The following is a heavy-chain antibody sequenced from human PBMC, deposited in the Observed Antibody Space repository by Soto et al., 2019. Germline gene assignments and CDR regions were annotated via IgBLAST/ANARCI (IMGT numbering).Heavy chain of an antibody. V-gene: IGHV3-11*01. J-gene: IGHJ6*02. D-gene: IGHD3-22*01. CDR3: AREKSSGYYGMDV. CDR1: GFTFSDYY. Sequence: QVQLVESGGGLVRPGGSLRLSCATSGFTFSDYYMSWIRQAPGKGLEWVSYIASRDPTVYYADSVRGRFTISGDNARNLLYMQMDNLRADDTAVYYCAREKSSGYYGMDVWGQGTTVTVSS. CDR2: IASRDPTV.